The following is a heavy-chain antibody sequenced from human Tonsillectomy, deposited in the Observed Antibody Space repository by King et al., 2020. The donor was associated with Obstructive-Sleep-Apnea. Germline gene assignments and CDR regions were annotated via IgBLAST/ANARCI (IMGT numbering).Heavy chain of an antibody. CDR3: ALWFGELYDPLSFDY. V-gene: IGHV3-64D*09. Sequence: VQLVEAGGGLVQPGGSLRLSCSASGFIFIMYARHWVRQAPGKGLQYVSALSSNGESTYYADSVKGRFTISRDNSKDTLYLQMSSLRTEDTAVYYCALWFGELYDPLSFDYWGQGTLVTVSS. CDR2: LSSNGEST. J-gene: IGHJ4*02. D-gene: IGHD3-10*01. CDR1: GFIFIMYA.